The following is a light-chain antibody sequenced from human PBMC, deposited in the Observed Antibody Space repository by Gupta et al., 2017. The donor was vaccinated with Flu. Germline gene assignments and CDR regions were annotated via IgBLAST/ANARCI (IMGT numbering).Light chain of an antibody. CDR2: AAS. CDR3: HQTDSAPSS. Sequence: DVQMTQSPSSLSASVGDRVTITCRASQSISTYLNWYQQKPGKAPKLLIYAASILQSGVPSRFSGSGSGTDFTLTISSLQPEDFETYYCHQTDSAPSSFGQGTKLEIK. J-gene: IGKJ2*04. CDR1: QSISTY. V-gene: IGKV1-39*01.